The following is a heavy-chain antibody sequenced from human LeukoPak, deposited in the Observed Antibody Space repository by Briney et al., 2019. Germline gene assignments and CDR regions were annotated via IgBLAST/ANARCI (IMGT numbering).Heavy chain of an antibody. Sequence: GGSLRLSCAASGFTVSSNYMIWVRQAPGKGLEWVSVIYSGGSTYYADSVKGRFTISRDNSENTVYLQMNSLRAEDTAVYYCAAGVEMATIYDYWGQGTLVTVSS. CDR3: AAGVEMATIYDY. J-gene: IGHJ4*02. D-gene: IGHD5-24*01. CDR2: IYSGGST. V-gene: IGHV3-53*01. CDR1: GFTVSSNY.